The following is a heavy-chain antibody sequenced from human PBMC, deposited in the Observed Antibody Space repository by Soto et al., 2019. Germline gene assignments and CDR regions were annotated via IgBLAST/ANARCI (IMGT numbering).Heavy chain of an antibody. CDR2: RCYGGLG. Sequence: KPAGTLSLTCVVSGYSVSSSDYYWAWIRQPPGKGPEGVGGRCYGGLGYYNPSRKSRGTLSVGTDENQFPVRLNSVTAAETAVYYCAPLTVSLSGPYGIHVWGQGTTVTVSS. CDR3: APLTVSLSGPYGIHV. V-gene: IGHV4-39*01. CDR1: GYSVSSSDYY. D-gene: IGHD2-15*01. J-gene: IGHJ6*02.